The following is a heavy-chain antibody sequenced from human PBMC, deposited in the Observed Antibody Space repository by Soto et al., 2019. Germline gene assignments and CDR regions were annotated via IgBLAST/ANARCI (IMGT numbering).Heavy chain of an antibody. CDR2: IRFDGSNE. CDR1: GGIFHSYC. J-gene: IGHJ4*02. D-gene: IGHD1-7*01. CDR3: ARDGIGGTVFRGYLDY. Sequence: HPWRSLRLSCAVPGGIFHSYCMHWVLQALGKGQEWVAIIRFDGSNEEYADSVKGRFTISRDNSKNTLYLQMNTLGAEDTAVYYCARDGIGGTVFRGYLDYWGRGTVVTVSS. V-gene: IGHV3-33*01.